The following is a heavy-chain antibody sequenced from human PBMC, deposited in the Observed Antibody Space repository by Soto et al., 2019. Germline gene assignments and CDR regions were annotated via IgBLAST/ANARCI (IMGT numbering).Heavy chain of an antibody. D-gene: IGHD5-12*01. Sequence: SVKVSCKASGDIFDNYAISWVRQAPGQGLEWLGGISPVIGTTHYAQIFQGRLTITADRSTMTTYMELSGLKSEDTAIYFCARDYSGYDPALNRFDPWGQGTLVTSP. CDR2: ISPVIGTT. CDR1: GDIFDNYA. CDR3: ARDYSGYDPALNRFDP. V-gene: IGHV1-69*06. J-gene: IGHJ5*02.